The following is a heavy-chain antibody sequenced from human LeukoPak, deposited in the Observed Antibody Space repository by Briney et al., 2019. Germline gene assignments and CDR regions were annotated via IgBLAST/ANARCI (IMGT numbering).Heavy chain of an antibody. CDR1: GGTFSSYA. Sequence: GASVTVSCKASGGTFSSYAISWVRQAPGQGLEWMGRIIPILGITNYAQKFQGRVTITADKSTSTAYMELSSLRSEDTAVYYCARRIAAAGMTFDYWGQGTLVTVSS. CDR2: IIPILGIT. D-gene: IGHD6-13*01. V-gene: IGHV1-69*04. CDR3: ARRIAAAGMTFDY. J-gene: IGHJ4*02.